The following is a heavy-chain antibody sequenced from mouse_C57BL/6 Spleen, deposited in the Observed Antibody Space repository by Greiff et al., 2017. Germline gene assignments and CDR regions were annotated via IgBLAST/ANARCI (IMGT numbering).Heavy chain of an antibody. V-gene: IGHV1-64*01. J-gene: IGHJ1*03. Sequence: QVQLQQPGAELVKPGASVKLSCKASGYTFTSYWMHWVKQRPGQGLEWIGMIHPNSGSTNYNEKFKSKATLPVDKSSSTAYMQLSSLTSEDSAVYYCARDYGSRYSDVWGTGTTVTVSS. CDR2: IHPNSGST. CDR3: ARDYGSRYSDV. D-gene: IGHD1-1*01. CDR1: GYTFTSYW.